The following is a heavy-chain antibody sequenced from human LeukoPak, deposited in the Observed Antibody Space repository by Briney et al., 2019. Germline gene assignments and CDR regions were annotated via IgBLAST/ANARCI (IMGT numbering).Heavy chain of an antibody. D-gene: IGHD1-7*01. J-gene: IGHJ4*02. Sequence: SETLSLTCSVSGGSITSSRYYWGWIRQSPGGGLEWIGTIYYSGSTYYNPSLRSRVTISADTSKNQSSLNLSPVTAADTAVYYCARGPNWNYLIEFDYWGEGTLVTVS. CDR3: ARGPNWNYLIEFDY. CDR2: IYYSGST. V-gene: IGHV4-39*01. CDR1: GGSITSSRYY.